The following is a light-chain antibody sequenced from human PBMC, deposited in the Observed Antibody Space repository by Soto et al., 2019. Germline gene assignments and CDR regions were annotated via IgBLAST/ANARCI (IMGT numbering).Light chain of an antibody. Sequence: QSVLTQPPSASGSSGQSVTISCTGTSSDVGGYNFVSWYQQHPGKAPKRMIYDVTERPSGVPDRFSGSKSGNTASLTVSGLQGEDEADYYCTSYAGSNIPVLFGGGTKLTVL. CDR2: DVT. CDR3: TSYAGSNIPVL. V-gene: IGLV2-8*01. CDR1: SSDVGGYNF. J-gene: IGLJ2*01.